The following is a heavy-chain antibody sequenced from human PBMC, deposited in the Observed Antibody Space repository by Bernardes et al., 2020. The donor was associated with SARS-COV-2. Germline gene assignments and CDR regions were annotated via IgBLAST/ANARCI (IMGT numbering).Heavy chain of an antibody. CDR2: INYRGSS. V-gene: IGHV4-59*01. CDR1: GGSIRSYY. Sequence: WETLLLTCSVSGGSIRSYYWNWIRQPPGKGLEWIGYINYRGSSYYNPSLESRVTISVDTSKKQFSLRLISETAADTAVYYCSRATWLQATDHYCDYCGQRALVTVS. CDR3: SRATWLQATDHYCDY. J-gene: IGHJ4*02. D-gene: IGHD5-12*01.